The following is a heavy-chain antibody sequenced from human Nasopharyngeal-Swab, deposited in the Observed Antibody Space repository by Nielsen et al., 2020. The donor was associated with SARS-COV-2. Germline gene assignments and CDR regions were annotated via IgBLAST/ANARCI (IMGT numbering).Heavy chain of an antibody. CDR1: GFTFSSYG. J-gene: IGHJ4*02. D-gene: IGHD6-6*01. CDR2: ISSGSSTT. CDR3: ATDWGSSSPFDY. V-gene: IGHV3-48*02. Sequence: GESLKISCAVSGFTFSSYGMNWVRQAPGKGLEWVSYISSGSSTTHYADSVKGRFTISRDNAKNSLYLQMNSLRDEDTAVYYCATDWGSSSPFDYWGQGTLVTVSS.